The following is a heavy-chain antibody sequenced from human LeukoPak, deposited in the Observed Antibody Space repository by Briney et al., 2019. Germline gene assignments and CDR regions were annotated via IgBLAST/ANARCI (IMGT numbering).Heavy chain of an antibody. CDR2: ISPYNGNT. CDR3: ARVIRNSTSRSASFDY. J-gene: IGHJ4*02. D-gene: IGHD2-21*01. V-gene: IGHV1-18*01. Sequence: ASVKVSCKVFGYTFTSYGPTWVRQAPGQGLEWMGWISPYNGNTNYAQKFQARVTMTTDTSTSTVYMELRSLRSDDTAVYYCARVIRNSTSRSASFDYWGQGTLVTVSS. CDR1: GYTFTSYG.